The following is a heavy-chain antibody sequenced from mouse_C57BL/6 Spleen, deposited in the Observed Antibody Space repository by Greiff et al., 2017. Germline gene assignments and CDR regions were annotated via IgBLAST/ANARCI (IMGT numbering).Heavy chain of an antibody. CDR2: ISDGGSYT. Sequence: EVQGVESGGGLVKPGGSLKLSCAASGFTFSSYAMSWVRQTPEKRLEWVATISDGGSYTSYPDNVKGRFTISRDNAKNNLYLQMSHLKSEDTAMYYCARDNYSNPFDDWGQGTTLTVSS. V-gene: IGHV5-4*01. CDR1: GFTFSSYA. J-gene: IGHJ2*01. CDR3: ARDNYSNPFDD. D-gene: IGHD2-5*01.